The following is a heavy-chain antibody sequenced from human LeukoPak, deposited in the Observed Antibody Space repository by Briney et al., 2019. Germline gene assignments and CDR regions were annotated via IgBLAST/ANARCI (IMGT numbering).Heavy chain of an antibody. CDR3: AKVGGSGSPFDY. Sequence: GGSLRLSCSASGFTFSHFGMHWVRQAPGKGLEWVTFIPYDGSNKYYADSVKGRFTISRDNSKNTLYLQMNSLRPEDAAVYYCAKVGGSGSPFDYWGQGTLVTVSS. V-gene: IGHV3-30*02. CDR1: GFTFSHFG. D-gene: IGHD3-10*01. J-gene: IGHJ4*02. CDR2: IPYDGSNK.